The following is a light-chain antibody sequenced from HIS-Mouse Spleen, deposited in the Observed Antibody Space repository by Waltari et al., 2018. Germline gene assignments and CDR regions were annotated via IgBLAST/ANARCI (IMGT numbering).Light chain of an antibody. V-gene: IGLV2-11*01. CDR1: SSDVGGYNY. CDR3: SSYTSSSTLV. J-gene: IGLJ2*01. CDR2: DVS. Sequence: QSALTQPRSVSGSPGQSVTISCTGTSSDVGGYNYVSWYQPHPGKAPKLMIYDVSKRPSGVPDRFSGSKSGNTAPLTISGLQAEDEADYYCSSYTSSSTLVFGGGTKLTVL.